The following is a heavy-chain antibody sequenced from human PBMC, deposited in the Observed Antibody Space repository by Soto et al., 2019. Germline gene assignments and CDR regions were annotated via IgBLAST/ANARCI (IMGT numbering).Heavy chain of an antibody. J-gene: IGHJ6*02. V-gene: IGHV4-30-4*01. D-gene: IGHD3-3*01. CDR2: IYYSGSP. CDR3: ARGVTIFGSGFMDV. CDR1: GGSISSGDYY. Sequence: QVQLQESGPGLVKPSQTLSLTCTVSGGSISSGDYYWSWIRQPPGKGLEWIGYIYYSGSPYYNPSLKGRVTLAVDTSKNQFSLKLSSVTAADTAVYYCARGVTIFGSGFMDVWGQGTTVTVSS.